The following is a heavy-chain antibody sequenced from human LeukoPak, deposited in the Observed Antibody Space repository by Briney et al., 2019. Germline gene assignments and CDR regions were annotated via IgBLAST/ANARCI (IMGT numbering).Heavy chain of an antibody. V-gene: IGHV3-33*01. CDR2: LVYDARS. J-gene: IGHJ4*02. Sequence: GGSLRLSCAASGFPFSSYGMHWVRQAPGKGLEWVARLVYDARSDYANSVKGRLSISRDDSKNTLFLDMSNLRVEDTALYYCARDLSGAFDFWGQGVLVTVSS. CDR1: GFPFSSYG. D-gene: IGHD1-26*01. CDR3: ARDLSGAFDF.